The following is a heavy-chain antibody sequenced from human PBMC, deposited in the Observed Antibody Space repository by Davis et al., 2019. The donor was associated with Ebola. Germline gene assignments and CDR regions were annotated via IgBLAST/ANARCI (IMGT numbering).Heavy chain of an antibody. Sequence: MPGGSLRLSCTVSGFSFSSGYYWGWIRQPPGKGLEWIGNIYHTGSTNYNPSLKSRVTISIDTSKNQFSLKLSSVTAADTAVYYCAREDLAVAGSYFDYWGQGTLVTVSS. CDR3: AREDLAVAGSYFDY. D-gene: IGHD6-19*01. V-gene: IGHV4-38-2*02. CDR1: GFSFSSGYY. J-gene: IGHJ4*02. CDR2: IYHTGST.